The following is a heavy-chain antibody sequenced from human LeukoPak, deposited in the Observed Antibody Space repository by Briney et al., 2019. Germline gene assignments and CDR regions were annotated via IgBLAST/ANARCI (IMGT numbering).Heavy chain of an antibody. V-gene: IGHV3-21*01. CDR3: ARDTSTVTNREFDY. CDR1: GFTFSSYN. D-gene: IGHD4-17*01. CDR2: ISSDTSYI. Sequence: GGSLKLSCAASGFTFSSYNMNWVRQAPGKGLEWVSLISSDTSYIHYADSVKGRFTISRDNAKNSVFLQMNSLRAEDTAVYYCARDTSTVTNREFDYWGQGTLVTVSS. J-gene: IGHJ4*02.